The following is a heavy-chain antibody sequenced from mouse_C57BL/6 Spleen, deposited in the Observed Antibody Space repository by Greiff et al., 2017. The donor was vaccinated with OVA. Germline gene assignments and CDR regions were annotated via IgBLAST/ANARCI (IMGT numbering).Heavy chain of an antibody. D-gene: IGHD2-1*01. CDR1: GFTFTDYY. Sequence: DVMLVESGGGLVQPGGSLSLSCAASGFTFTDYYMSWVRQPPGKALEWLGFIRNKANGYTTEYSASVKGRFTISRDNSQSILYLQMNALRAEDSATYYCARSRNSYYFDYWGQGTTLTVSS. CDR3: ARSRNSYYFDY. CDR2: IRNKANGYTT. V-gene: IGHV7-3*01. J-gene: IGHJ2*01.